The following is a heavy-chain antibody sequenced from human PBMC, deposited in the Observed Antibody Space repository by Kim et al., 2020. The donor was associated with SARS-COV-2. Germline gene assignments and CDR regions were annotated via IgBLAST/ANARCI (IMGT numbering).Heavy chain of an antibody. CDR3: AKDIGGLRFLEWLLSTDY. D-gene: IGHD3-3*01. V-gene: IGHV3-43*02. Sequence: GGSLRLSCAASGFTFDDYAMHWVRQAPGKGLEWVSLISGDGGSTYYADSVKGRFTISRDNSKNSLYLQMNSLRTEDTALYYCAKDIGGLRFLEWLLSTDYWGQRTLVTVSS. CDR1: GFTFDDYA. CDR2: ISGDGGST. J-gene: IGHJ4*02.